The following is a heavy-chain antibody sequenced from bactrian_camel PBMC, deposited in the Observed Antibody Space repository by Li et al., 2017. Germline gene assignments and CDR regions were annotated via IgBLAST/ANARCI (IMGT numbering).Heavy chain of an antibody. CDR1: GHTISSSPC. V-gene: IGHV3S57*01. Sequence: HVQLVESGGGSVQAGGSLRLSCAAPGHTISSSPCMAWFRQTPGKEREAVATIDSFGSTRYADSVKGRFTISLDNAKNTLYLQMNSLKTEDTAVYYCATDWRPSESRWEGSNYWGQGTQVTVS. CDR3: ATDWRPSESRWEGSNY. CDR2: IDSFGST. J-gene: IGHJ4*01. D-gene: IGHD1*01.